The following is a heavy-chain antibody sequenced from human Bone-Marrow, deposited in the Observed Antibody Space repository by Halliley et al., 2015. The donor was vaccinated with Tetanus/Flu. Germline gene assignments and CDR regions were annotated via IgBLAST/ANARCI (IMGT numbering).Heavy chain of an antibody. V-gene: IGHV3-15*05. CDR2: ITSKSDGGTT. CDR3: TTSQFGRGK. Sequence: LEWVGRITSKSDGGTTDYAAPVKGRFTISRDDSKNTLYLQMNSLKTEDTAVYYCTTSQFGRGKWGHGTQVTVSS. D-gene: IGHD1-26*01. J-gene: IGHJ4*01.